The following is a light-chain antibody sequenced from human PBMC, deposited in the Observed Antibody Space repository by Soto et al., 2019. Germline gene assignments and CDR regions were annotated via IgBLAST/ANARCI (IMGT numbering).Light chain of an antibody. CDR3: QQRSNWPTWT. V-gene: IGKV3-11*01. J-gene: IGKJ1*01. Sequence: EIVLTQSPATLSLSPGERATLSCRASQSVSSYLAWYQQKPCQAPRLLIYDASNRATGIPARFSGSGSGTDFTLTISSLEPEDFAVYYCQQRSNWPTWTFGQGTKLDIK. CDR2: DAS. CDR1: QSVSSY.